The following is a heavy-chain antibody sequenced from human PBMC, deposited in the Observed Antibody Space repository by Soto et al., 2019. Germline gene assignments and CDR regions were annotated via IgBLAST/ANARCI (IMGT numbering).Heavy chain of an antibody. V-gene: IGHV4-59*11. J-gene: IGHJ5*02. Sequence: SGETSRSHCWRCNQKKQGKRLEWIGFIYNSETTNYNPSLNSRVTISVDTSKNQFSLNLSSVTAADTAVYYCAKEIGGRTAAVVYNWFAPWGQGILVTVS. CDR3: AKEIGGRTAAVVYNWFAP. D-gene: IGHD3-16*01. CDR2: IYNSETT. CDR1: GETSRSHC.